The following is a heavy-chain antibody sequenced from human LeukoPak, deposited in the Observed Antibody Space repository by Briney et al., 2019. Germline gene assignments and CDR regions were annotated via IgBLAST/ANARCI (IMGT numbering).Heavy chain of an antibody. CDR2: ISYDGSNK. CDR3: AQDLAYIRFDY. V-gene: IGHV3-30*04. CDR1: GFTFSSYA. D-gene: IGHD1-1*01. J-gene: IGHJ4*02. Sequence: PGGSLRLSCAASGFTFSSYAMHWVRQAPGKGLEWVAVISYDGSNKYYADSVKGRFTISRDNSKNTVYLQMDSLRFEDAAVYYCAQDLAYIRFDYWGQGTLVTVSS.